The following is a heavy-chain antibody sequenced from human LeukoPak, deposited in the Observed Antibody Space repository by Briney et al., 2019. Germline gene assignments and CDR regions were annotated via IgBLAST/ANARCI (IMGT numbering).Heavy chain of an antibody. CDR1: GGSISSYY. CDR2: IYYSGST. V-gene: IGHV4-59*01. D-gene: IGHD3-9*01. Sequence: SETLSLTCTVSGGSISSYYWSWIRQPPGKGLEWIGYIYYSGSTNYNPSLKSRVTISADTSKNQFSLKLSSVTAADTAVYYCARATRGGDDILTGYYFDYWGQGTLVTVSS. J-gene: IGHJ4*02. CDR3: ARATRGGDDILTGYYFDY.